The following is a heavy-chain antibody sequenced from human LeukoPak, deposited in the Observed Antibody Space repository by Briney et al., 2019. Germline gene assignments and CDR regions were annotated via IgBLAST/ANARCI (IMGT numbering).Heavy chain of an antibody. V-gene: IGHV3-23*01. CDR2: ISGSGGST. J-gene: IGHJ4*02. CDR3: AKDATYYYDSSGYYGLDY. CDR1: GFTFSSYG. Sequence: PEGSLRLSCAASGFTFSSYGMSWVRQAPGKGLEWVSAISGSGGSTYYADSVKGRFTISRDNSKNTLYLQMNSLRAEDTAVYYCAKDATYYYDSSGYYGLDYWGQGTLVTVSS. D-gene: IGHD3-22*01.